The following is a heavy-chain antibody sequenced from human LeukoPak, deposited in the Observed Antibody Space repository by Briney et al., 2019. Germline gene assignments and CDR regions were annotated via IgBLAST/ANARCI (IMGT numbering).Heavy chain of an antibody. J-gene: IGHJ5*02. CDR3: ARDLNPGPHHNQGMVDP. V-gene: IGHV4-39*07. Sequence: KPSETLSLTCTVSGGSISSSSYYWGWIRQPPGKGLEWIGSIYYSGSTYYNPSLKSRVTISVDTSKNQFSLKLSSVTAADTAVYYCARDLNPGPHHNQGMVDPWGQGTLVTVSS. CDR1: GGSISSSSYY. D-gene: IGHD1-14*01. CDR2: IYYSGST.